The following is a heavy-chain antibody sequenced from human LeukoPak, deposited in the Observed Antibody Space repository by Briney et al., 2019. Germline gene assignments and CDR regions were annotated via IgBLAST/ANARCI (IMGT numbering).Heavy chain of an antibody. J-gene: IGHJ4*02. CDR3: ASTVIPTSYSSSWYPGY. D-gene: IGHD6-13*01. Sequence: GGSLRLSCAASGFTFSSYAMHWVRQAPGKGREWGAVISDDGRNKSYADSVKGRFTITRDNSKTTLYLQMNSPRAEDTAVFYCASTVIPTSYSSSWYPGYWGQGTLVTVSS. V-gene: IGHV3-30*04. CDR2: ISDDGRNK. CDR1: GFTFSSYA.